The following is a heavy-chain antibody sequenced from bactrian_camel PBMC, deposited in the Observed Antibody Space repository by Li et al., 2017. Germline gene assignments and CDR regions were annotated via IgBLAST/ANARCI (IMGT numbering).Heavy chain of an antibody. CDR1: GFDFSAWW. CDR2: IETGGDIR. D-gene: IGHD7*01. CDR3: AAERCLWWTRDYILDVARYNI. J-gene: IGHJ4*01. V-gene: IGHV3S1*01. Sequence: VQLVESGGGTVQPGGSLKLSCVASGFDFSAWWMYWVRRAPGKEREAVAGIETGGDIRYADSVKGRFTLSKDGTKATLFLQMNSLRPEDTAMYYCAAERCLWWTRDYILDVARYNIWGQGTQVTVS.